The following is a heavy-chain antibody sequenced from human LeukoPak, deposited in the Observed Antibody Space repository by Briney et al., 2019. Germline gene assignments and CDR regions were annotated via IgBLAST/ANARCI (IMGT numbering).Heavy chain of an antibody. CDR3: ARDLPYSSSWESIDY. CDR1: GYTFTNYG. Sequence: ASVKVSCKASGYTFTNYGISWVRQAPGQGLEWMGWISAYNSNKDYAQKLQGRLTMTTDTSTSTAYMELRSLRSDDTAVYYCARDLPYSSSWESIDYWGQGTLVTVSS. CDR2: ISAYNSNK. J-gene: IGHJ4*02. D-gene: IGHD6-13*01. V-gene: IGHV1-18*01.